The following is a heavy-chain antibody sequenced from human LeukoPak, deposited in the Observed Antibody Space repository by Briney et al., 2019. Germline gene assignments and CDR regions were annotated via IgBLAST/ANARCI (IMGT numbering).Heavy chain of an antibody. CDR3: ARVVSRYSYVPRLDY. CDR1: GDSISSGDYY. CDR2: IYHSGST. V-gene: IGHV4-38-2*02. J-gene: IGHJ4*02. Sequence: PSETLSLTCTVSGDSISSGDYYWSWIRQPPGKGLEWIGSIYHSGSTYYNPSLKSRVTISVDTSKNQFSLKLSSVTAADTPVYYCARVVSRYSYVPRLDYWGQGTLVTVSS. D-gene: IGHD5-18*01.